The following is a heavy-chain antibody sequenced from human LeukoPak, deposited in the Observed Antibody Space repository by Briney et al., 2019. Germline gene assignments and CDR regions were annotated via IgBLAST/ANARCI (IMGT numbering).Heavy chain of an antibody. CDR3: ARDSGGYNLRFYGMDV. D-gene: IGHD5-24*01. V-gene: IGHV1-69*04. CDR2: IIPIFGIA. J-gene: IGHJ6*02. CDR1: GGTFSSYA. Sequence: SVKVSCKASGGTFSSYAISWVRQAPGQGLEWMGRIIPIFGIANYAQKFQGRVTITADKSTSTACMELSSLRSEDTAVYYCARDSGGYNLRFYGMDVWGQGTTVTVSS.